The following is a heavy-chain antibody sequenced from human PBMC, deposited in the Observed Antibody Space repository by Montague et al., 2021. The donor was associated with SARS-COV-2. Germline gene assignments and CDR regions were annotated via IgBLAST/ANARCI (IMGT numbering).Heavy chain of an antibody. J-gene: IGHJ6*02. D-gene: IGHD5-18*01. V-gene: IGHV4-59*01. CDR2: IYYSGST. CDR1: GGSISSYY. CDR3: AGASKYSYGIYYYGMDV. Sequence: SETLSLTCTVSGGSISSYYWSWIWQPPGKGLEWIGYIYYSGSTNYNPSLKSRVTISVDTSKNQFPLKLSSVTAADTAVYYCAGASKYSYGIYYYGMDVWGQGTTVTVSS.